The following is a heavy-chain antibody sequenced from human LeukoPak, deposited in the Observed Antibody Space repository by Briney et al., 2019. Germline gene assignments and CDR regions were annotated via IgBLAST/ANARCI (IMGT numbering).Heavy chain of an antibody. J-gene: IGHJ3*02. CDR2: IYDSGTT. Sequence: SETVSLTCTVSGDSTSSSTYYWAWIRQAPGKGLEWIGNIYDSGTTHYNPSLKGRLYIYGDTSKNQFSLKSNSVTAADTAIYYCATHRRSGSGGSENAFEIWGHGKLGSVSS. V-gene: IGHV4-39*01. D-gene: IGHD5-12*01. CDR1: GDSTSSSTYY. CDR3: ATHRRSGSGGSENAFEI.